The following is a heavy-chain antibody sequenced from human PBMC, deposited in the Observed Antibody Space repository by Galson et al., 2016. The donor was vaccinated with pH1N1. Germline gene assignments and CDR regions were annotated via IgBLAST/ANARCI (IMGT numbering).Heavy chain of an antibody. CDR3: ARRYYFDS. V-gene: IGHV1-46*01. Sequence: SVKVSCKASGYIFTRYYIHWLRQAPGQGLEWMAVMNPADGGSIYKQKFQGRVTLTRDTSTSSVYMALTNLRSDDAALYYCARRYYFDSWGQGTQVTVSS. J-gene: IGHJ4*02. CDR2: MNPADGGS. CDR1: GYIFTRYY. D-gene: IGHD3-9*01.